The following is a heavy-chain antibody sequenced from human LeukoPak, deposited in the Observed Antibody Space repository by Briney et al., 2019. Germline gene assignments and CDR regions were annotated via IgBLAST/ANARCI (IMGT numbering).Heavy chain of an antibody. D-gene: IGHD3-22*01. CDR3: ARYHSSDLDY. V-gene: IGHV4-59*01. Sequence: SETLSLTCTVSGGSISSYYWSWIRQPPGKGLEWIGYIYYSGSTNYNPSLKSRVTISVDTSKNQFSLKLSSVTAADTAVYYCARYHSSDLDYCGQGTLVTVSA. CDR1: GGSISSYY. CDR2: IYYSGST. J-gene: IGHJ4*02.